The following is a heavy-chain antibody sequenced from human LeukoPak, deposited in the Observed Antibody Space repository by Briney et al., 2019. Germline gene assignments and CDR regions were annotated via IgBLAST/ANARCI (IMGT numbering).Heavy chain of an antibody. D-gene: IGHD1-1*01. J-gene: IGHJ4*02. Sequence: ASVKVSCKASGITFTGYYIHWVRQAPGQGLEWMGWINPNSGGTKYAQKFQGRVTLTRDTSISTAYMDLSSLRSDDTALYYCATGSTWFFDYWGQGTLVTVSS. V-gene: IGHV1-2*02. CDR1: GITFTGYY. CDR3: ATGSTWFFDY. CDR2: INPNSGGT.